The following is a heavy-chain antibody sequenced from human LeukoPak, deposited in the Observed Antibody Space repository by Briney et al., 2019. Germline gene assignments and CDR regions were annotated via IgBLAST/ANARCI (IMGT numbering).Heavy chain of an antibody. J-gene: IGHJ4*02. CDR2: IYHSGST. V-gene: IGHV4-38-2*02. CDR3: ARPPDSSDYGAAFDF. D-gene: IGHD4-17*01. CDR1: GYSISSGYY. Sequence: SETLSLTCTVSGYSISSGYYWGWIRQPPGKGLEWIGSIYHSGSTYYNPSLKSRVTISVDTSKNQFSLKLSSVTAADTAVYYCARPPDSSDYGAAFDFWGQGTLVTVSS.